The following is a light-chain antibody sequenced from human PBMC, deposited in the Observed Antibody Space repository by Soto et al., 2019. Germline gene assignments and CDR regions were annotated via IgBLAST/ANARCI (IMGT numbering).Light chain of an antibody. J-gene: IGKJ5*01. Sequence: EIVMTQSPATLSVSPGERATLSCRASQSVSSYLAWYQQKPGQAPRLLIYGASTRATDIPARFSGSGSGTDFILTISSLEPNDSAVYYCQQRSHWPPITFGQGTRLEIK. CDR2: GAS. V-gene: IGKV3-11*01. CDR3: QQRSHWPPIT. CDR1: QSVSSY.